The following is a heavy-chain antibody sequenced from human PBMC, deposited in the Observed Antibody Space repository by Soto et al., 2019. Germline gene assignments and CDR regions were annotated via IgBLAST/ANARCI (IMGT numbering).Heavy chain of an antibody. CDR2: IYTTGST. CDR1: GGSISPYF. V-gene: IGHV4-4*07. Sequence: PSETLSLTCTVPGGSISPYFWSWIRQPAGGGLEWIGRIYTTGSTNYNPSLKSRVTMSLDTSRNQFSLKLSSVTAADTAVYYCAREGGYFDSSGSGVYHYHGVDVWGQGTTVTVSS. D-gene: IGHD3-22*01. J-gene: IGHJ6*02. CDR3: AREGGYFDSSGSGVYHYHGVDV.